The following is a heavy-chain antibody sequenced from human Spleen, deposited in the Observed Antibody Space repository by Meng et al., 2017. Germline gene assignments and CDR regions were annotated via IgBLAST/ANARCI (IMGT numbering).Heavy chain of an antibody. CDR3: ARESVAGTHWFDP. D-gene: IGHD6-19*01. Sequence: QVQLQESGPGLVKPSHTPSLTCTVSGGSISSGDYYWMWVRQPPGKGLEWIGYIYYSGSTYYNPSLKSRLTISVDTSKKQCSLKLSSVTAADTAVYYCARESVAGTHWFDPWGQGTLVTVSS. CDR2: IYYSGST. J-gene: IGHJ5*02. CDR1: GGSISSGDYY. V-gene: IGHV4-30-4*01.